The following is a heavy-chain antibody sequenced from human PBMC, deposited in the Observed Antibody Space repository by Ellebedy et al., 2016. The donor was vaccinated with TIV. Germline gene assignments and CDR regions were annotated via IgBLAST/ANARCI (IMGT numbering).Heavy chain of an antibody. V-gene: IGHV5-51*01. J-gene: IGHJ4*02. D-gene: IGHD3-22*01. CDR3: ARQKGTYYYDSSGSQGYFDY. CDR2: VNPGDSET. Sequence: GESLKISCKGSGYTFSGYWIAWVRQMPGKGLEWIGIVNPGDSETRYSPSFQGQVTMSVDKSINTAYLQWSSLKASDTAKYYCARQKGTYYYDSSGSQGYFDYWGQGTLVTVSS. CDR1: GYTFSGYW.